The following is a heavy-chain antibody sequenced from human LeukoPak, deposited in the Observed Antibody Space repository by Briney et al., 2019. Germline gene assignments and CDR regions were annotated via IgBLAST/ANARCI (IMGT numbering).Heavy chain of an antibody. V-gene: IGHV1-69*01. D-gene: IGHD2-2*01. J-gene: IGHJ5*02. CDR2: IIPIFGTA. CDR1: GGTFSSYA. CDR3: PLYCSSTSCYGNWFDP. Sequence: SVKVSCKASGGTFSSYAISWVRQAPGQGLEWMGGIIPIFGTANYAQKFQGRVTITADESTSTAYMELSSLRSEDTAVYYCPLYCSSTSCYGNWFDPWGQGTLVTVSS.